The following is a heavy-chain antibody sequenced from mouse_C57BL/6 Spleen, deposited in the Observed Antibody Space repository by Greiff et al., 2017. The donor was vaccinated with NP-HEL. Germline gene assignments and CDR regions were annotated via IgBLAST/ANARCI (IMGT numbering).Heavy chain of an antibody. D-gene: IGHD2-5*01. CDR1: GFTFSSYG. Sequence: EVHLVESGGDLVKPGGSLKLSCAASGFTFSSYGMSWVRQTPDKRLEWVATISSGGSYTYYPDSVKGRFTISRDNAKNTLYLQMSSLKSEDTAMYYCARRIDSNFAMDYWGQGTSVTVSS. CDR2: ISSGGSYT. V-gene: IGHV5-6*01. CDR3: ARRIDSNFAMDY. J-gene: IGHJ4*01.